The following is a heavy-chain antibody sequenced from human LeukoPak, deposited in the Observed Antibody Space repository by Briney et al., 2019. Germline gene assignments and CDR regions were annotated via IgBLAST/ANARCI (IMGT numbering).Heavy chain of an antibody. V-gene: IGHV3-11*03. J-gene: IGHJ4*02. Sequence: GGSLRLSCVVSGIPFSDFYMNWIRQAPGKGLEWISYISSNSSYTGYAESVKGRFTISRDHAKSALYSEMNDLRVEDTAVYYCAAGAAADYWGQGTLVIASS. CDR3: AAGAAADY. CDR2: ISSNSSYT. CDR1: GIPFSDFY. D-gene: IGHD6-13*01.